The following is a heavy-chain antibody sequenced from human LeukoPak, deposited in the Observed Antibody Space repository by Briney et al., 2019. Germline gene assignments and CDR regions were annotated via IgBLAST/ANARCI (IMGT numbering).Heavy chain of an antibody. D-gene: IGHD6-19*01. CDR2: ISWNSGSI. CDR3: AKDVAYSSGWYYFDY. CDR1: GFTFDDYA. J-gene: IGHJ4*02. V-gene: IGHV3-9*01. Sequence: GGSLRLSCAASGFTFDDYAMHWVRQAPGKGLEWVSGISWNSGSIGYADSVKGRFTISRDNAKNSLYLQMNSLRAEDTALYYCAKDVAYSSGWYYFDYWGQGAQVTVSS.